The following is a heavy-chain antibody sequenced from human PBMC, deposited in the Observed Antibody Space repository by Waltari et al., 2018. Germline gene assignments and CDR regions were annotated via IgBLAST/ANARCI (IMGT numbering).Heavy chain of an antibody. CDR3: ARVQGDGYLNY. CDR2: MNPNSGNT. D-gene: IGHD3-22*01. CDR1: GGPFSSYA. J-gene: IGHJ4*02. V-gene: IGHV1-8*02. Sequence: QVQLVQSGAEVKKPGSSVKVSCKASGGPFSSYAISWVRQATGQGLEWMGWMNPNSGNTGYAQKFQGRVTMTRNTSISTAYMELSSLRSEDTAVYYCARVQGDGYLNYWGQGTLVTVSS.